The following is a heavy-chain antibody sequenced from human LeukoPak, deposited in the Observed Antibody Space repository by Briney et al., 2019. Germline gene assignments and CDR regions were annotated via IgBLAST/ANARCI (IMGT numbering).Heavy chain of an antibody. Sequence: SETLSLTCTVSGGSISSSSYYWCWIRQSPGKGLEWSGSVFYSGSTYYNPSLKSRVTISVDTSKSQSSLKLSSVTAADTAVYYCARTSTAAAGTGVFHHWGQGTLVTVSS. V-gene: IGHV4-39*01. CDR2: VFYSGST. CDR3: ARTSTAAAGTGVFHH. CDR1: GGSISSSSYY. D-gene: IGHD6-13*01. J-gene: IGHJ1*01.